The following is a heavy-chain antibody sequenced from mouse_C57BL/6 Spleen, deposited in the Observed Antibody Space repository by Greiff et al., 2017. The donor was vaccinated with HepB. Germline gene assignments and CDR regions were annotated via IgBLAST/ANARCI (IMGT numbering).Heavy chain of an antibody. V-gene: IGHV14-4*01. D-gene: IGHD2-12*01. J-gene: IGHJ4*01. CDR3: TTSSYTSMDY. Sequence: EVKLQESGAELVRPGASVKLSCTASGFNIKDDYMHWVKQRPEQGLEWIGWIDPENGDTEYASKFQGKATITADTSSNTAYLQLSSLTSEDTAVYYCTTSSYTSMDYWGQGTSVTVSS. CDR1: GFNIKDDY. CDR2: IDPENGDT.